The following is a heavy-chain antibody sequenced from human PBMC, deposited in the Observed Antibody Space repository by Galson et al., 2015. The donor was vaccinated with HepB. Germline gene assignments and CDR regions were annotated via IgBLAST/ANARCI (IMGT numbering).Heavy chain of an antibody. J-gene: IGHJ4*02. CDR2: ISGSGGST. D-gene: IGHD3-22*01. V-gene: IGHV3-23*01. Sequence: SLRLPCAASGFTFSSYAMSWVRQAPGKGLEWVSAISGSGGSTYYADSVKGRFTISRDNSKNTLYLQMNSLRAEDTAVYYCAKGDYDDSSGYLKIWGQGTLVTVSS. CDR1: GFTFSSYA. CDR3: AKGDYDDSSGYLKI.